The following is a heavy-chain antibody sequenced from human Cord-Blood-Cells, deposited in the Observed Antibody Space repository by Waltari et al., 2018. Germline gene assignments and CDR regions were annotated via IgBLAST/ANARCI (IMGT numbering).Heavy chain of an antibody. Sequence: HWVRQAPGQGLEWMGWINPNSGGTNYAQKFQGWVTMTRDTSISTAYMELSRLRSDDTAVYYCARSGYCSSTSCYSDYWGQGTLVTVSS. V-gene: IGHV1-2*04. CDR2: INPNSGGT. J-gene: IGHJ4*02. CDR3: ARSGYCSSTSCYSDY. D-gene: IGHD2-2*01.